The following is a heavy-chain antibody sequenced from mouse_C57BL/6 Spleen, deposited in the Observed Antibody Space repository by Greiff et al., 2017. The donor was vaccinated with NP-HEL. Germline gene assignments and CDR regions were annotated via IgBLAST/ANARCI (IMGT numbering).Heavy chain of an antibody. CDR2: IHPNSGST. Sequence: QVQLQQPGAELVKPGASVKLSCKASGYTFTSYWMHWVKQRPGQGLEWIGMIHPNSGSTNYNEKFKSKATLTVDKSSSTAYMQLSSLISEDSAVYYCATNLLLRPFDYWGQGTTLTVSS. D-gene: IGHD1-1*01. V-gene: IGHV1-64*01. CDR1: GYTFTSYW. J-gene: IGHJ2*01. CDR3: ATNLLLRPFDY.